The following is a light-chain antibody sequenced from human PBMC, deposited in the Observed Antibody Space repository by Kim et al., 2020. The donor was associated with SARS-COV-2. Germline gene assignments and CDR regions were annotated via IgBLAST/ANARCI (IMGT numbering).Light chain of an antibody. CDR2: AAS. V-gene: IGKV1-16*01. CDR1: QDIRHY. CDR3: QQYDNYPLT. J-gene: IGKJ4*01. Sequence: SASVGDRLTITCRASQDIRHYIVWYQQKPGEAPKSLIYAASNLQNGVPSRFSGSGSGTDFTLTINSLQPEDFATYYCQQYDNYPLTFGGGTKLEI.